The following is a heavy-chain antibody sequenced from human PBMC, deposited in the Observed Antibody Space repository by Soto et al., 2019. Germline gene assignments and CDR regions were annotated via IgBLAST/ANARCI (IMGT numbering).Heavy chain of an antibody. CDR2: ISSSSSYI. J-gene: IGHJ6*02. CDR1: GFTFSSYS. V-gene: IGHV3-21*01. D-gene: IGHD4-17*01. Sequence: EVQLVESGGGLVKPGGSLRLSCAASGFTFSSYSMNWVRQAPGKGLEWVSSISSSSSYIYYADSVKGRFTISEDNAKNSLDLQMNSLRAEDTAVYYCARDDYGDYRYYYGMDVWGQGTTVTVSS. CDR3: ARDDYGDYRYYYGMDV.